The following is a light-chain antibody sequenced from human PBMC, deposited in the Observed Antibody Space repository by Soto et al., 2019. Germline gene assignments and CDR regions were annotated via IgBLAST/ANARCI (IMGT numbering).Light chain of an antibody. CDR2: EVS. Sequence: QSALTQPASVSGSPGQSITISCTGTSSDVGTYNLVSWYQQHPGKAPKLMIYEVSKLPSGVSRRFSGSKSGNMASLTVSGLQAEDDADYYCCSYAGGGTWVFGGGTKLTVL. V-gene: IGLV2-23*02. J-gene: IGLJ3*02. CDR1: SSDVGTYNL. CDR3: CSYAGGGTWV.